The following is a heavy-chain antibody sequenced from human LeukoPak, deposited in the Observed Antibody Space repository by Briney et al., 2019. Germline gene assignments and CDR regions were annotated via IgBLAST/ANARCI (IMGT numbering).Heavy chain of an antibody. CDR1: GGPISSCY. J-gene: IGHJ2*01. CDR2: THYRGST. V-gene: IGHV4-59*01. Sequence: PSETLSLTCTVSGGPISSCYWSWIRQPPGKRLEWIGYTHYRGSTDKNPSLWSRVTMSVDTSTNQISLKLSSVTAADTAVYYCGRRTFYDTLTGYKYWYFDLWGRGTLVTVSS. D-gene: IGHD3-9*01. CDR3: GRRTFYDTLTGYKYWYFDL.